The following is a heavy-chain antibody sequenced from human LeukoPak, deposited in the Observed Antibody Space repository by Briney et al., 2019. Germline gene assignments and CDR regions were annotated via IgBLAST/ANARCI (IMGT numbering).Heavy chain of an antibody. Sequence: ASVKVSCKASGYTFTGYYMHWVRQAPGQGLEWMGWINPNSGGTNYAQKFQGRVTMTRDTSISTAYMELSRLRSDDTAVYYCARVLVTMLRGVIGPLSYWGQGTLVTVSS. CDR2: INPNSGGT. J-gene: IGHJ4*02. V-gene: IGHV1-2*02. CDR1: GYTFTGYY. D-gene: IGHD3-10*01. CDR3: ARVLVTMLRGVIGPLSY.